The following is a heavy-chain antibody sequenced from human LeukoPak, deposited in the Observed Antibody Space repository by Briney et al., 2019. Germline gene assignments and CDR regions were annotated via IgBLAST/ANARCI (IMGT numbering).Heavy chain of an antibody. CDR1: GFTLSSYW. V-gene: IGHV3-7*01. Sequence: GGSLRLSCAASGFTLSSYWMSWVRQAPGKGLEWVANIKQDGSEKYYVDSVKGRFTISRDNAKNSLYLQMNSLRADDTAVYYCARVRGSSYFDYWGQGTLVTVSS. CDR2: IKQDGSEK. D-gene: IGHD6-6*01. CDR3: ARVRGSSYFDY. J-gene: IGHJ4*02.